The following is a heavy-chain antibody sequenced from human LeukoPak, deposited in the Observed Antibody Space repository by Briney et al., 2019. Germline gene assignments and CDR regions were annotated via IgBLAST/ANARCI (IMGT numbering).Heavy chain of an antibody. CDR1: GGSVSSGSYY. CDR2: IYYSGST. J-gene: IGHJ4*02. CDR3: ARGHSGHLSFDY. D-gene: IGHD1-26*01. Sequence: KPSGTLSLTCTVSGGSVSSGSYYWSWIRQPPGKGLEWIGYIYYSGSTNYNPSLKSRVTISVDTSKNQFSLKLSSVTAADTAVHYCARGHSGHLSFDYWGQGTPVTVSS. V-gene: IGHV4-61*01.